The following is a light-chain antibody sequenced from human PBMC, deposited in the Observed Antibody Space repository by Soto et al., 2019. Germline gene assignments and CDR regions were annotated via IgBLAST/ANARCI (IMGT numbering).Light chain of an antibody. CDR1: QSVNTN. Sequence: EMVLTQSPATLSVSPGERATLSCRASQSVNTNLAWYQQKRGQAPRLLIYGASTRATGIPARFSGSGSGTEFTLTISSLQSADFAVYYCQQSNTWPRTFGQGTKVEIK. CDR3: QQSNTWPRT. J-gene: IGKJ1*01. CDR2: GAS. V-gene: IGKV3-15*01.